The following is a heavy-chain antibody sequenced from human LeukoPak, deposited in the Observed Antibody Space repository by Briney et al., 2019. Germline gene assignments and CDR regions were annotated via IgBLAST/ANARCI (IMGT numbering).Heavy chain of an antibody. CDR1: GFTFSSFW. V-gene: IGHV3-7*01. J-gene: IGHJ4*02. CDR3: ARRIVGPSSGGDY. D-gene: IGHD1-26*01. CDR2: IKQDGSEK. Sequence: GGSLRLSCAASGFTFSSFWMRWVRQAPGKGLELVADIKQDGSEKYYVDSVQGRFTISRDNAKNSLYLQMNSLRVEDTAVYYCARRIVGPSSGGDYWGQGTPVTVSS.